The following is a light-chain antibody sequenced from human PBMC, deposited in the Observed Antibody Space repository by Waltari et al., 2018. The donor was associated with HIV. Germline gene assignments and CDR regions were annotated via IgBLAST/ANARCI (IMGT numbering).Light chain of an antibody. Sequence: DIVMTQSPDSLAVSLGARATINCKSSPSVFFSSNKRNYISWYQQKPGQPPKLIIYWASTRQSGVPDRFSGSGSGTNFTLSISSLQAEDVAVYFCQQTYTTPPTFGGGTKVEI. CDR1: PSVFFSSNKRNY. CDR2: WAS. J-gene: IGKJ4*01. V-gene: IGKV4-1*01. CDR3: QQTYTTPPT.